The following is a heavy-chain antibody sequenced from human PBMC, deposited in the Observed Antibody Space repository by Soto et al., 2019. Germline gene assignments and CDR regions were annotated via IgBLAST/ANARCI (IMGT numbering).Heavy chain of an antibody. V-gene: IGHV2-5*02. J-gene: IGHJ5*02. D-gene: IGHD2-15*01. CDR3: AHTDCSGVSCYQKFDA. CDR2: IFWAYDK. CDR1: GFSLTTSGVG. Sequence: QITLKESGPTLVKPTQTLTLTCTFSGFSLTTSGVGVGWIRQPPGKALEGLAVIFWAYDKRFSPSLNNRLTITKDTSRNQVALKMTNMDPADTATYYCAHTDCSGVSCYQKFDAWCQGAQVTVSS.